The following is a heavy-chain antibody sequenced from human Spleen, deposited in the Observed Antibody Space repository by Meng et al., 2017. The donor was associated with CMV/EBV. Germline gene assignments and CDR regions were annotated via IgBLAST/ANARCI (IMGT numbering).Heavy chain of an antibody. Sequence: SGYTFVNYGITWVLQAPGQGLEWMGWISAYSGATKYAQKFQGRVSMTTDISTTTGYMELRSLRFDDTAVYYCARLNYYGSGSFNWFDPWGQGTLVTVSS. D-gene: IGHD3-10*01. J-gene: IGHJ5*02. CDR3: ARLNYYGSGSFNWFDP. CDR2: ISAYSGAT. CDR1: GYTFVNYG. V-gene: IGHV1-18*04.